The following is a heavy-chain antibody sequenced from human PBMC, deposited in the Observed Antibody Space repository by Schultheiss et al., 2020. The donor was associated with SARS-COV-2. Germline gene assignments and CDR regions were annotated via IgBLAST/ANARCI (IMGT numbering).Heavy chain of an antibody. CDR2: INHSGNT. V-gene: IGHV4-34*01. CDR1: GGSFSGYY. Sequence: SETLSLTCAVYGGSFSGYYWTWIRQPPGKGLEWIGEINHSGNTNYNPSLKSRVTISVDTSKNQFSLKVRSVTAADTAVYYCARGGHYYDSSGYYYQHWGQGTLVTVSS. CDR3: ARGGHYYDSSGYYYQH. J-gene: IGHJ1*01. D-gene: IGHD3-22*01.